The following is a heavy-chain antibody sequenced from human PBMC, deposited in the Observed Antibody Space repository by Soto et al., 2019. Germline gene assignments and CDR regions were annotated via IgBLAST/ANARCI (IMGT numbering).Heavy chain of an antibody. J-gene: IGHJ4*02. CDR3: ARDFTYYYDSSGSPKGY. Sequence: ASVKVSCKASGYTFTSYYMHWVRQAPGQGLEWMGIINPSGGSTSYAQKFQGRVTMTRDTSTSTVYMELSSLRSEDTAVYYCARDFTYYYDSSGSPKGYWGQGTLVTVS. V-gene: IGHV1-46*01. D-gene: IGHD3-22*01. CDR1: GYTFTSYY. CDR2: INPSGGST.